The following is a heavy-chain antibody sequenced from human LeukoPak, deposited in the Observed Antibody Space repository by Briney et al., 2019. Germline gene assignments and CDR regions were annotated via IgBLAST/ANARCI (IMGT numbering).Heavy chain of an antibody. Sequence: VASVKVSCKASGYTFTSDGISWVRQAPGQGLEWMGWISAYNGNTNYAQKLQGRVTMTTDTSTSTAYMELRSLRSDDTAVYYCARDLVLYGSGSKGTFDYWGQGTLVTVSS. D-gene: IGHD3-10*01. J-gene: IGHJ4*02. V-gene: IGHV1-18*01. CDR3: ARDLVLYGSGSKGTFDY. CDR1: GYTFTSDG. CDR2: ISAYNGNT.